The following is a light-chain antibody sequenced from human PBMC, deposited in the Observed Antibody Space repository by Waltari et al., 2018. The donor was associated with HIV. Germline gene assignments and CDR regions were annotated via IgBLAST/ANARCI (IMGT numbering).Light chain of an antibody. CDR2: GTS. Sequence: DIQMTQFPSSLSASVGDRVTITCRARQTITSYLNWYQQKPGKAPKLLSYGTSNLQSGVSSRFSGSGSGADFTLTIRSAQPEDFATYYCHQSYSTPYTFGQGTRLEIK. CDR3: HQSYSTPYT. V-gene: IGKV1-39*01. CDR1: QTITSY. J-gene: IGKJ2*01.